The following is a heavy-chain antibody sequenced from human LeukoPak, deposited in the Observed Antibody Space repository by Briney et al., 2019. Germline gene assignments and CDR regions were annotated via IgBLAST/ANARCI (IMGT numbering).Heavy chain of an antibody. CDR3: ARRSPSMTSDY. Sequence: SETLSLTCTVSGGSITNDNYYWAWIRQSPGKGLEWIATIYYGGNTYYNPSLQSRVTISVDTSKNQFSLKLYSVTAADTAVYYCARRSPSMTSDYWGQGTLVTVSS. D-gene: IGHD2/OR15-2a*01. J-gene: IGHJ4*02. CDR1: GGSITNDNYY. CDR2: IYYGGNT. V-gene: IGHV4-39*01.